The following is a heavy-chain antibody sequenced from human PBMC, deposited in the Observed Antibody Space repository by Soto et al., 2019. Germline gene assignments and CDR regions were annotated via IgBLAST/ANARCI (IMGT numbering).Heavy chain of an antibody. D-gene: IGHD6-19*01. Sequence: PSETLSLTCAVSGYSISSGYYWGWIRQPPGKGLEWIGSIYHSGSTYYNPSLKSRVTISVDTSKNQFSLKLSSVTAADTAVYYCARAGVTVAGKYNWVDPWGQGTLVTV. J-gene: IGHJ5*02. CDR2: IYHSGST. V-gene: IGHV4-38-2*01. CDR1: GYSISSGYY. CDR3: ARAGVTVAGKYNWVDP.